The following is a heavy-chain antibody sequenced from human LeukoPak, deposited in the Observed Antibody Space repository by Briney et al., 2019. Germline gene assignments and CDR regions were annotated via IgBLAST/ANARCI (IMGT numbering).Heavy chain of an antibody. V-gene: IGHV3-74*01. J-gene: IGHJ5*02. CDR1: GFTFSTYW. Sequence: GGSLRLSCAASGFTFSTYWMHWVRQAPGKGLVWVSRINSDASSTSYADSVRGRFTISRDNAKNTLYLQMDSLRAEDTAVYYCARDYGPYYYGSGSYGVDHSGQGTLVTVSS. CDR3: ARDYGPYYYGSGSYGVDH. CDR2: INSDASST. D-gene: IGHD3-10*01.